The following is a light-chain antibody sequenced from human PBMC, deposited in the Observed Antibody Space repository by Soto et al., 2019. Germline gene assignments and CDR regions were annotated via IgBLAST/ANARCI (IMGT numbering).Light chain of an antibody. J-gene: IGKJ4*01. V-gene: IGKV3-11*01. CDR1: QSVSSD. CDR3: QQRSNWPLT. Sequence: EIVLTQSPATLSLSPGERATLSCRASQSVSSDLAWYQQKPGQAPRLLIYDAFDRATGIPARFSGGGSGTDFTLTISSLEPEDFAVYYCQQRSNWPLTFGGGTKVDIK. CDR2: DAF.